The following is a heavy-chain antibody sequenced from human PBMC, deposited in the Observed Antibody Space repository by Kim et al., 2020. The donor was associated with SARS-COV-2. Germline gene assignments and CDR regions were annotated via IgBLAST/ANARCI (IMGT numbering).Heavy chain of an antibody. J-gene: IGHJ4*01. V-gene: IGHV3-30*04. CDR1: GFTFSSYA. CDR2: ISYDGSNK. CDR3: ARLGAGIAVAGTYFDY. D-gene: IGHD6-19*01. Sequence: GGSLRLSCAASGFTFSSYAMHWVRQAPGKGLEWVAVISYDGSNKYYADSVKGRFTISRDNSKNTLYLQMNSLRAEDTAVYYCARLGAGIAVAGTYFDYWG.